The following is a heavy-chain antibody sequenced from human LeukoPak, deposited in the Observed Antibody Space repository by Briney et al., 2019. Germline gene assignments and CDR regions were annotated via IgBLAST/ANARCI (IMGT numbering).Heavy chain of an antibody. CDR2: IHFGGTT. V-gene: IGHV4-4*07. Sequence: PSETLSLTCTVSGGSLNNDYFTWIRQPAGKGLEWIGRIHFGGTTNYNPSFGSRLTLSIDTSKKEISLRLTSVTAADTALYYCVRDNESAYKRGYGHLFYYMDKWGKGTTVIVSS. D-gene: IGHD5-18*01. J-gene: IGHJ6*03. CDR3: VRDNESAYKRGYGHLFYYMDK. CDR1: GGSLNNDY.